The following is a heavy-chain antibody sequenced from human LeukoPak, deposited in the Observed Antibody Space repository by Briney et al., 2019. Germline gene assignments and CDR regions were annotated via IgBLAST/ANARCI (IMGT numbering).Heavy chain of an antibody. CDR1: GFTFSTYW. V-gene: IGHV3-74*01. CDR3: ARGGDFLDY. Sequence: GGSLRLSCAASGFTFSTYWMHWVRQAPGEGLVWVSRINPDGSSTIYADSVKGRFTTSRDNAKSTLYLQMNSLRAEDTAVYYCARGGDFLDYWGQGTLVTVSS. J-gene: IGHJ4*02. CDR2: INPDGSST. D-gene: IGHD4-17*01.